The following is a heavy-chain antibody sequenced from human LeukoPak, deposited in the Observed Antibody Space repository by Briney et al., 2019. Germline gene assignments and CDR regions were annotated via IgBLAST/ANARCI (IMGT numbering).Heavy chain of an antibody. J-gene: IGHJ6*04. CDR2: INHSGST. CDR1: GGSFSGYY. D-gene: IGHD5-12*01. Sequence: SETLSLTCAVYGGSFSGYYWSWIRQPPGKGLEWIGEINHSGSTNYNPSLKSRVTISVDTSKNQFSLKLGSVTAADTAVYYCARREATIRMDVWGKGTTVTISS. CDR3: ARREATIRMDV. V-gene: IGHV4-34*01.